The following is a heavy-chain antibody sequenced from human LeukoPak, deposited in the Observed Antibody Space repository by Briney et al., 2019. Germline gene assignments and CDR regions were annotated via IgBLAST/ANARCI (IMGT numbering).Heavy chain of an antibody. J-gene: IGHJ1*01. V-gene: IGHV4-34*01. CDR2: INHSGST. CDR3: ARISYSRIRGLQH. D-gene: IGHD6-13*01. Sequence: SETPSLTCAVYGGSFSGYYWGWIRQPPGKGLEWIGEINHSGSTNYNPSLKSRVTISVDTSKNQFSLKLSSVTAADTAVYYCARISYSRIRGLQHWGQGTLVTVSS. CDR1: GGSFSGYY.